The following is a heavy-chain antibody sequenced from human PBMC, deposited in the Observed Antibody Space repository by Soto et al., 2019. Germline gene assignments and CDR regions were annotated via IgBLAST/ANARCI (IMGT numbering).Heavy chain of an antibody. D-gene: IGHD3-10*01. Sequence: QITLKESGPPLVKPTQTLTLTCTFSGFSLTTRGVGVGWIRQPPGKALECLALIYWDDDKRYSPSLQSRLSITKDTSKNQVVLTMTNVDPVDTATYYCAHIPNYYPYDGFDPWGQGTLVSVSS. CDR1: GFSLTTRGVG. V-gene: IGHV2-5*02. CDR2: IYWDDDK. CDR3: AHIPNYYPYDGFDP. J-gene: IGHJ5*02.